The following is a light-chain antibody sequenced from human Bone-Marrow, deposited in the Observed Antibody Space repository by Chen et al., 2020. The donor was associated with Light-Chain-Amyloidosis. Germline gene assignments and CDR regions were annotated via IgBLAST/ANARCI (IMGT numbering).Light chain of an antibody. Sequence: SYVLTQTSSVSVAPGQTATLACGGNNIGSTSVHWYQQTPGQAPLLVVYDDSDRPSGIPERLSGYNSGNTATLTISRVEAWDEADYYCQVWDRSSDRPVFGGGTKLTVL. J-gene: IGLJ3*02. CDR2: DDS. CDR1: NIGSTS. CDR3: QVWDRSSDRPV. V-gene: IGLV3-21*02.